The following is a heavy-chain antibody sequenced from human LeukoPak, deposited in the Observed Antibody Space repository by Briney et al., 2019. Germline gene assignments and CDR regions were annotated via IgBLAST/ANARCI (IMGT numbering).Heavy chain of an antibody. CDR1: GFTFSDYY. CDR2: ISSSGSTI. Sequence: GGSLRLSCAASGFTFSDYYMSWIRQAPGKGLEWVSYISSSGSTIYYADSVKGGFTISSDNAKNSLYLQMNSLRAEDTAVYYCARVYYYDSSGYPPPPDYWGQGTPVTVSS. CDR3: ARVYYYDSSGYPPPPDY. J-gene: IGHJ4*02. V-gene: IGHV3-11*04. D-gene: IGHD3-22*01.